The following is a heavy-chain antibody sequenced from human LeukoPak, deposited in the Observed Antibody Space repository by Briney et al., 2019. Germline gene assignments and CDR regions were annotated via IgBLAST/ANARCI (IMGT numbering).Heavy chain of an antibody. CDR2: MYLSGTT. CDR3: AGLVGRYSSGLYYYYFDY. D-gene: IGHD3-22*01. V-gene: IGHV4-4*02. Sequence: SGTLSLTCTVSGDSINSLDLWSWVRQPPGKGLEWIGEMYLSGTTHSNPSVKSRVTTSIDKSKNQFFLNLGSVTAADTAVYYCAGLVGRYSSGLYYYYFDYWGQGTLVTVSS. J-gene: IGHJ4*02. CDR1: GDSINSLDL.